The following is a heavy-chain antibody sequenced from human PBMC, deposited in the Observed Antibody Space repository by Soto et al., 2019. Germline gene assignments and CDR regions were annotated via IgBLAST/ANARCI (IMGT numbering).Heavy chain of an antibody. CDR2: ISGSGGTT. J-gene: IGHJ3*02. Sequence: PGGSLRVSCAASGFTFSSYAMSWVRQAPGKGLEWVSAISGSGGTTYYADSVKGRFTFSRDNSKNTLYLQMNSLRAEDTAVYYCAKTANGWFSAFDIWGQGTMVTVSS. D-gene: IGHD6-19*01. V-gene: IGHV3-23*01. CDR3: AKTANGWFSAFDI. CDR1: GFTFSSYA.